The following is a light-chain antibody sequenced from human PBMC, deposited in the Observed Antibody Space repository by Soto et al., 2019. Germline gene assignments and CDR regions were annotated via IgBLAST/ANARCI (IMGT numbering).Light chain of an antibody. CDR1: QSINIY. CDR2: AAS. CDR3: QQNYRTPFT. J-gene: IGKJ2*01. Sequence: DIQMTQSPSSLSASVGDRVNIICRASQSINIYLNWYQQKPGKAPKLLIYAASSLQSGVPSRFSGSGSASGTDFTLTIRSLQPEDFATYYCQQNYRTPFTFGQGTKLAIK. V-gene: IGKV1-39*01.